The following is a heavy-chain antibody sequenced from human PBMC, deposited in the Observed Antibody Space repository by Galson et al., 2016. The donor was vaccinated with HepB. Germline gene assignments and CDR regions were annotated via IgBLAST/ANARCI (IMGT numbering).Heavy chain of an antibody. Sequence: SLRLSCAASGFTFNSYGMHWVRQAPGKGLEWVAVISHDGNNKFYADSVKGRFTISRDNSKNTLFLQLNSLRAEDTAVYYCAKDPYAVVSRPEYFQHWGQGTLVTVSS. J-gene: IGHJ1*01. CDR2: ISHDGNNK. CDR1: GFTFNSYG. CDR3: AKDPYAVVSRPEYFQH. D-gene: IGHD2-2*01. V-gene: IGHV3-30*18.